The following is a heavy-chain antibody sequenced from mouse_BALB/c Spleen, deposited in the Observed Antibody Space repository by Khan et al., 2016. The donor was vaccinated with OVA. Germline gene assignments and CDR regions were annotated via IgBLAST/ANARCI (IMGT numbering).Heavy chain of an antibody. V-gene: IGHV2-2*02. CDR1: GFSLSTYG. CDR3: ARNYDYGEGLAY. CDR2: IWSGGST. J-gene: IGHJ3*01. D-gene: IGHD2-4*01. Sequence: QVQLKQSGPGLVQPSQSLSITYTVSGFSLSTYGVHWVRQSPGKGLEWVGVIWSGGSTDYNAAFISRLSISKDNSKSQVFFKMTSLQVNDTAIYYCARNYDYGEGLAYWGQGTLVTVSA.